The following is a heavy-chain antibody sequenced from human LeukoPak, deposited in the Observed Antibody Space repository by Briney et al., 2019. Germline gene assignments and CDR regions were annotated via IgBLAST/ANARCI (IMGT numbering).Heavy chain of an antibody. CDR3: ARMIAVAPLARRLTYSDY. CDR1: GFTFTGYY. CDR2: ISAYNGNT. J-gene: IGHJ4*02. Sequence: ASVKVSCKTSGFTFTGYYIHWVRQAPGQGLEWMGWISAYNGNTNYAQKLQGRVTMTTDTSTSTAYMELRSLRSDDTAVYYCARMIAVAPLARRLTYSDYWGQGTLVTVSS. V-gene: IGHV1-18*04. D-gene: IGHD6-19*01.